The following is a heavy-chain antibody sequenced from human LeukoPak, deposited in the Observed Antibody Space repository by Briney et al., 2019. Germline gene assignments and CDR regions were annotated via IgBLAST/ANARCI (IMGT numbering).Heavy chain of an antibody. V-gene: IGHV4-39*01. Sequence: NPSETLSLTCTVSGGSISSSCYYWGRIRQPPGKGLVWIGSIYYSGSTYYNPSLKSRVTISVDTSKNQFSLKLSSVTAADTAVYYCARLSSPSRLFDYWGQGTLVTVSS. CDR2: IYYSGST. CDR1: GGSISSSCYY. J-gene: IGHJ4*02. D-gene: IGHD6-6*01. CDR3: ARLSSPSRLFDY.